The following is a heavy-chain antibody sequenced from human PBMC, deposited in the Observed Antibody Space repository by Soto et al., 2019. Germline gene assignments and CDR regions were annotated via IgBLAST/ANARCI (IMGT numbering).Heavy chain of an antibody. CDR2: ISGSGGST. CDR1: GFTFSSYA. V-gene: IGHV3-23*01. Sequence: GGSLRLSCVASGFTFSSYAMSWVRQAPGKGLEWVSAISGSGGSTYYADSVKGRFTISRDNSKNTLYLQMNSLRAEDTAVYYCAKGKGSGRIYYGMDVWGQGTTVTVS. D-gene: IGHD3-10*01. CDR3: AKGKGSGRIYYGMDV. J-gene: IGHJ6*02.